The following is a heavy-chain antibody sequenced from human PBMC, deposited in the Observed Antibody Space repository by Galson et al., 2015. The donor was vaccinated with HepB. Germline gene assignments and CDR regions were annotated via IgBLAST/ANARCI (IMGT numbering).Heavy chain of an antibody. V-gene: IGHV4-61*02. Sequence: TLSLTCTVSGGSISSGSYYWSWIRQPAGKGLEWIGRIYTSGSTNYNPSLKSRVTMSVDTSKNQFSLKLSSVTAADTAVYYCARIYCSSTSCYNYFDYWGQGTLVTVSS. CDR2: IYTSGST. CDR1: GGSISSGSYY. D-gene: IGHD2-2*02. J-gene: IGHJ4*02. CDR3: ARIYCSSTSCYNYFDY.